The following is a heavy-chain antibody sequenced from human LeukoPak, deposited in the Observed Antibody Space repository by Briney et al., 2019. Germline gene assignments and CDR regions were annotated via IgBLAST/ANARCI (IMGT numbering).Heavy chain of an antibody. V-gene: IGHV4-59*01. D-gene: IGHD4-11*01. CDR3: ARDSGDYSSFDAFDI. CDR2: IYYSGST. CDR1: GGSISSYY. Sequence: SETLSLTCTVSGGSISSYYWSWIRQPPGKGLEWIGYIYYSGSTNYNPSLKSRVTTSVDTSKNQFSLKLSSVTAADTAVYYCARDSGDYSSFDAFDIWGQGTMVTVSS. J-gene: IGHJ3*02.